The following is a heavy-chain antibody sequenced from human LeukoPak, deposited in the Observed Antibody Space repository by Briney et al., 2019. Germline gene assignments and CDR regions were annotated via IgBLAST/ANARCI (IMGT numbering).Heavy chain of an antibody. Sequence: PSETLSLTCAVSGYSISSGYYWGWIQQPPGKGLEWIGSIYHSGSTYYNPSLKSRVTISVDTSKNQFSLKLSSVTAADTAVYYCARYGSGSPFDYWGQGTLVTVSS. V-gene: IGHV4-38-2*01. CDR2: IYHSGST. CDR3: ARYGSGSPFDY. J-gene: IGHJ4*02. CDR1: GYSISSGYY. D-gene: IGHD3-10*01.